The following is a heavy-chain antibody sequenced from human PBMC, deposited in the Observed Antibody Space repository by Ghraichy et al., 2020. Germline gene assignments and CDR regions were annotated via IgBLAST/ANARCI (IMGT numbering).Heavy chain of an antibody. D-gene: IGHD3-3*01. CDR3: ARDRSDFWSGHPLAADH. CDR2: INPNSGGT. Sequence: ASVKVSCKASGYTFTGHYMHWDRQAPGQRLEWMGWINPNSGGTNYAQKFQGRVTMTRDTSISTAYMELSRLRSDDTAVYYCARDRSDFWSGHPLAADHWGQGTLVTASS. CDR1: GYTFTGHY. J-gene: IGHJ5*02. V-gene: IGHV1-2*02.